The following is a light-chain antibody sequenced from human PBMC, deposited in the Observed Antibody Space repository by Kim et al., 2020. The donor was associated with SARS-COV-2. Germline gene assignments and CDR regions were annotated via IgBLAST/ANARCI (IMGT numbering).Light chain of an antibody. V-gene: IGKV1-6*01. J-gene: IGKJ4*02. CDR3: LQDYEYQLT. CDR1: QGIRND. Sequence: AIQMTQSPSSLSASVGDRVTITCRASQGIRNDLGWYQQKPGRAPNLLIYATSTLQSGVPSRFSGSGSGTDFTLTISSLQPEDVATYYCLQDYEYQLTFGGGTKVDIK. CDR2: ATS.